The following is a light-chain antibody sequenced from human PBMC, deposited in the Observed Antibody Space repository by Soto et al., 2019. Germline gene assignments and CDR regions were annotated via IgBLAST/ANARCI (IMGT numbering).Light chain of an antibody. Sequence: QSALTQPASVSGSPGQSINISCTGTTNDVGAYNYVSWYQHHPGKAPRLMIFDVSDRPSGVSNRFSGSKSGNTASLTISGIQAEDEADYYCTSYTASDTLVFGGGAKLSFL. V-gene: IGLV2-14*03. CDR1: TNDVGAYNY. CDR2: DVS. J-gene: IGLJ2*01. CDR3: TSYTASDTLV.